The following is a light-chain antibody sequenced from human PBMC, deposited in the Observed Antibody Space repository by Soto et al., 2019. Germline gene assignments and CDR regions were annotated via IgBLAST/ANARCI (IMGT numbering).Light chain of an antibody. Sequence: SYELTQPPSESVAPGQTASITCGGDNIGTKGVHWYQQKPGQAPELVVYNGRDRPSGIPERFSGSNSGNTATLTITRVEAGDEADFYCQVRESPSDHSVVFGGGTKVTVL. V-gene: IGLV3-21*02. CDR1: NIGTKG. CDR3: QVRESPSDHSVV. CDR2: NGR. J-gene: IGLJ3*02.